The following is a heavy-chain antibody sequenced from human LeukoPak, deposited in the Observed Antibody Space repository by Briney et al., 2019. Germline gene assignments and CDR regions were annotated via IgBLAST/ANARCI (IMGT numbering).Heavy chain of an antibody. D-gene: IGHD6-19*01. CDR2: IYYSGST. CDR1: GGSISSGGYS. J-gene: IGHJ4*02. Sequence: PSQTLSLTCAVSGGSISSGGYSWSWIRQPPGKGLEWIGYIYYSGSTNYNPSLKSRVTISVDTSKNQFSLKLSSVTAADTAVYYCARRYSSGWYPVFDYWGQGTLVTVSS. CDR3: ARRYSSGWYPVFDY. V-gene: IGHV4-61*08.